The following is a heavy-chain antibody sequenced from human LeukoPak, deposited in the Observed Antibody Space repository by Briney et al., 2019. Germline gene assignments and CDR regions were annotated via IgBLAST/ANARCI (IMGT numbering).Heavy chain of an antibody. V-gene: IGHV3-20*04. CDR3: ARLMAPPYYYMDV. D-gene: IGHD2-8*01. J-gene: IGHJ6*03. Sequence: RPGGSLRLSCAASEFSFNNYGMSWVRQGPGKGLEWVSGINWNGRSTTYADSVKGRFTISRDNAKNSLYLQMNSLRADDTALYYCARLMAPPYYYMDVWGEGTTVTVSS. CDR1: EFSFNNYG. CDR2: INWNGRST.